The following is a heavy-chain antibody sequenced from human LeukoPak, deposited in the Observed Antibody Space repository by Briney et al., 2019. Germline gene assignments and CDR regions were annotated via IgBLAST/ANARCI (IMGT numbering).Heavy chain of an antibody. Sequence: GGSLRPSCAASGFTFSSYGMHWVRQAPGKGLEWVAFIRYDGSNKYYADSVKGRFTISRDNSKNTLYLQMNSLRAEDTAVYYCGKDSYSSGCFDYWGQGTLVTVSS. CDR2: IRYDGSNK. V-gene: IGHV3-30*02. J-gene: IGHJ4*02. CDR1: GFTFSSYG. CDR3: GKDSYSSGCFDY. D-gene: IGHD6-19*01.